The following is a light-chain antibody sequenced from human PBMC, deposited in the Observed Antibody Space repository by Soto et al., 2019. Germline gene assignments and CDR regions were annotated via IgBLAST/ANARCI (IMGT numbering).Light chain of an antibody. CDR3: HQYDSWT. Sequence: EIVLTQSPGTLSLSPGEGATLSCRASQSFNSIYLAWYQQKPGQAPRLLIYGASSRATGIPDRFSGSGSGTNFTLTISRLEPEAFAVYYCHQYDSWTFGQGTKVDIK. J-gene: IGKJ1*01. CDR1: QSFNSIY. CDR2: GAS. V-gene: IGKV3-20*01.